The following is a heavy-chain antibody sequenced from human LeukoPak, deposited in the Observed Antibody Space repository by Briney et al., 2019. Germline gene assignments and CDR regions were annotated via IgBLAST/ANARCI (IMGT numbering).Heavy chain of an antibody. CDR1: GFTFSSYS. CDR2: ISSSSSTI. D-gene: IGHD3-9*01. CDR3: AKDPHWLPREMDY. J-gene: IGHJ4*02. V-gene: IGHV3-48*01. Sequence: PGGSLRLSCAASGFTFSSYSMNWVRQAPGKGLEWVSYISSSSSTIYYADSVKGRFTISRDNAKNSLYLQMNSLRAEDTAVYYCAKDPHWLPREMDYWGQGTLVTVSS.